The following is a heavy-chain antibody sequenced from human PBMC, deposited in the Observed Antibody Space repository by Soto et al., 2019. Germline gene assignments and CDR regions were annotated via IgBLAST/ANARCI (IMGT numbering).Heavy chain of an antibody. Sequence: VGSLRLSCAASGFTFSSYGMHWVRQAPGKGLEWLSVISYDGTNKYYTDSVKGRFTISRDNSKNTLYLQMNSLRGEDTAVYYCAKDRAFWSGTHDAFDIWGRGTMVTV. D-gene: IGHD3-3*01. CDR2: ISYDGTNK. J-gene: IGHJ3*02. V-gene: IGHV3-30*18. CDR1: GFTFSSYG. CDR3: AKDRAFWSGTHDAFDI.